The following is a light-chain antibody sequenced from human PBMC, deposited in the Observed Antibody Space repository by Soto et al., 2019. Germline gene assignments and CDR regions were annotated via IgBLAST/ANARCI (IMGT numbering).Light chain of an antibody. J-gene: IGLJ2*01. CDR3: QSYDSNLSVV. Sequence: QSVLTQPPXVSGXPGXXXTXXXTGSSSNIGAGYEVHWYQQFPGTAPKXLIXXDSNRPSGVPDRFSGSKSGTSASLAITGLQAEDEADYYCQSYDSNLSVVFGGGTKLTVL. V-gene: IGLV1-40*01. CDR2: XDS. CDR1: SSNIGAGYE.